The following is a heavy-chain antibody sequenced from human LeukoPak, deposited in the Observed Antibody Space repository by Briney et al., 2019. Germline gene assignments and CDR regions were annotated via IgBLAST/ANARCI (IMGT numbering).Heavy chain of an antibody. CDR1: GXSISSSTYY. D-gene: IGHD2-2*01. CDR3: ARLICSSSTCYRYYFDL. CDR2: TYYSGTT. J-gene: IGHJ4*02. V-gene: IGHV4-39*02. Sequence: SETLSLTCIVSGXSISSSTYYWGWIRQPPGKGLDWIGSTYYSGTTYYNPSLKSRVTIFIDTSKNHFSLKLRSVTAADTAVYYCARLICSSSTCYRYYFDLWGQGILVTVSS.